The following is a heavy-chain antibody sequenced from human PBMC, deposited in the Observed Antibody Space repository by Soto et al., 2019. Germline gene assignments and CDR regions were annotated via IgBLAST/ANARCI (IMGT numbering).Heavy chain of an antibody. CDR2: ISAYNGHT. CDR1: GYTFSSYA. CDR3: ARGDTSSGPAGY. Sequence: QVQLVQSGAEVKKPGASVKVSCKASGYTFSSYAIIWVRQAPGQGLEWVGWISAYNGHTNYAQKFQDRVTLTTDTSTTTAYMDLRSLRSDDTAVYYCARGDTSSGPAGYWGQGTLGTVSS. J-gene: IGHJ4*02. V-gene: IGHV1-18*01. D-gene: IGHD6-19*01.